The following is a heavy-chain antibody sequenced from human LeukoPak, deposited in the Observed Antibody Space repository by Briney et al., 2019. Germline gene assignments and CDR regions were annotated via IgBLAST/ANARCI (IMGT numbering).Heavy chain of an antibody. CDR2: TRNKANSYTT. Sequence: GGSLRLSCAASGFTFSDHYMDWVRQAPGKGLEWVGRTRNKANSYTTEYAASVKGRFTISRDDSKNSLYLQMNSLKTEDTAVYYCARESFSRTARGWPYFDYWGQGTLVTVSS. J-gene: IGHJ4*02. V-gene: IGHV3-72*01. CDR3: ARESFSRTARGWPYFDY. CDR1: GFTFSDHY. D-gene: IGHD6-19*01.